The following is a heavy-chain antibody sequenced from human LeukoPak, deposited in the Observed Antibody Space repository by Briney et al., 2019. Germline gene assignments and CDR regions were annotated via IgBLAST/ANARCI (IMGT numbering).Heavy chain of an antibody. D-gene: IGHD3-22*01. CDR3: AKDYYDSSGYQLDY. CDR2: ISWNSGSI. J-gene: IGHJ4*02. Sequence: GGSLRLSCAASGFTFDDYAMHWVRQAPGKGLEWVSGISWNSGSIGYADSVKGRFTISRDNAKNSLYLQMNSLRAEDTALYYCAKDYYDSSGYQLDYWGQGTLVTVSS. V-gene: IGHV3-9*01. CDR1: GFTFDDYA.